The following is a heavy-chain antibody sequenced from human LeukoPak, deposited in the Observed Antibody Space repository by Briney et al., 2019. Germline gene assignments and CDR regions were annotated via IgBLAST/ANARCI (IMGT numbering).Heavy chain of an antibody. V-gene: IGHV4-34*01. J-gene: IGHJ5*02. CDR1: GLSFSGYY. D-gene: IGHD4/OR15-4a*01. CDR3: AAKVSLDP. Sequence: PSETLSLTCAVYGLSFSGYYWSWIRQPPGKGLEWIGEINHSGSTNYNPSLKSRVTISVDTSKNQFSLKLSSVTAADTAVYYCAAKVSLDPWGKGTLVTVSS. CDR2: INHSGST.